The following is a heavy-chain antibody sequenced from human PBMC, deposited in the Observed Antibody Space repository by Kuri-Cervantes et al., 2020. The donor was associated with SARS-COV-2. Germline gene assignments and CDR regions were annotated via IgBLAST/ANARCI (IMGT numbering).Heavy chain of an antibody. V-gene: IGHV1-2*02. Sequence: ASVKVSCKASGNTFTGYYMHWVRQAPGQGLEWMGWINPNSGGTNYAQKFQGRVTVTRDTSTSTAFMELSSLRSDDTAVYYCARDLTGQGFDYWGQGTLVTVSS. CDR2: INPNSGGT. J-gene: IGHJ4*02. CDR1: GNTFTGYY. CDR3: ARDLTGQGFDY.